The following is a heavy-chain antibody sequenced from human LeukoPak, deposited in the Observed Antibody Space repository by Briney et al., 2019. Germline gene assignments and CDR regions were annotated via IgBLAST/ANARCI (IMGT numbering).Heavy chain of an antibody. CDR3: ARVEAAGTHVGY. CDR1: GFTFSSYG. J-gene: IGHJ4*02. V-gene: IGHV3-33*01. CDR2: IWYDGSNK. Sequence: GRSLRLSCAASGFTFSSYGIHWVRQAPGKGLEWVAVIWYDGSNKYYADSVKGRFTISRDNSKNTLYLQMNSLRAEDTAVYYCARVEAAGTHVGYWGQGTLVTVSS. D-gene: IGHD6-13*01.